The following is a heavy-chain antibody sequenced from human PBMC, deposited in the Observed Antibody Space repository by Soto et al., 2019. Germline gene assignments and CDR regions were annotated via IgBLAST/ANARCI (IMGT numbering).Heavy chain of an antibody. CDR1: GGSISSYY. V-gene: IGHV4-59*08. CDR2: IYYSGST. D-gene: IGHD2-15*01. J-gene: IGHJ6*03. CDR3: ARPIRVSGGGSRHYSYYSMDV. Sequence: SETLSLTCTVSGGSISSYYWSWIRQPPGKGLEWIGYIYYSGSTNYNPSLKSRVTISVDTSKNQFSLKLSSVTAADTAVYYCARPIRVSGGGSRHYSYYSMDVWGKGTTVTVSS.